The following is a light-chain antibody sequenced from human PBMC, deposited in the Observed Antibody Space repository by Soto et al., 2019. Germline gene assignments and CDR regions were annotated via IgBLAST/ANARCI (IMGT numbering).Light chain of an antibody. CDR2: GAS. CDR3: QQYNNWWT. Sequence: EILMTQSPATLSVSPGERATLSCRASQSVNSNLAWYQQKPGQAPRLLIYGASTRATGIPVRFSGSGSGTEFTLTISSLQSEDFAVYYCQQYNNWWTFGQGTKVDIK. V-gene: IGKV3-15*01. J-gene: IGKJ1*01. CDR1: QSVNSN.